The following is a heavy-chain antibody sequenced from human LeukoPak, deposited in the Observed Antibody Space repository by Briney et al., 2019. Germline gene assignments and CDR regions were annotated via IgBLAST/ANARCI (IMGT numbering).Heavy chain of an antibody. CDR2: IIPILGIA. D-gene: IGHD6-19*01. V-gene: IGHV1-69*02. CDR3: ARVGPPGIAVADTN. Sequence: ASVKVSCKASGGTFSSYTISWVRQAPGQGLEWMGRIIPILGIANYAQKFQGRVTITADKSTSTAYMELSSLRSDDTAVYYCARVGPPGIAVADTNWGQGTLVTVSS. CDR1: GGTFSSYT. J-gene: IGHJ4*02.